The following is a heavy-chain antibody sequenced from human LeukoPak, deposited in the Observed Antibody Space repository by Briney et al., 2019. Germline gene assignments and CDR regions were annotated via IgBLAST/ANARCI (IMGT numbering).Heavy chain of an antibody. J-gene: IGHJ4*02. Sequence: GGSLRLSCAVSGFIFISYTMNWVRQAPGKGLEWVSSITSSSNYIYYADSVKGRFTISRDNAKNSLYLQMNSLRAEDTAVYYCARDAYSRSSFDYWGQGTLVTVSS. D-gene: IGHD6-13*01. V-gene: IGHV3-21*01. CDR1: GFIFISYT. CDR3: ARDAYSRSSFDY. CDR2: ITSSSNYI.